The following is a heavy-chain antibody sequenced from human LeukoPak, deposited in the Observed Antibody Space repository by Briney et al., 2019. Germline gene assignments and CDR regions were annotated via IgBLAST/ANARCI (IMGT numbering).Heavy chain of an antibody. J-gene: IGHJ6*02. Sequence: ASVKVSCKASGYTFTSYAMHWVRQAPGQRLEWMGWISAGNGNTKYSQKFQGRVTMTRDTSITTAYMELSSLRSEDTAVYYCARGQTSYYHYYGLDVWGQGTTVTVSS. CDR2: ISAGNGNT. CDR3: ARGQTSYYHYYGLDV. V-gene: IGHV1-3*01. CDR1: GYTFTSYA.